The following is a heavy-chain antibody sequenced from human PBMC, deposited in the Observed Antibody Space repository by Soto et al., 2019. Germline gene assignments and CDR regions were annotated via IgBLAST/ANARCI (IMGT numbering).Heavy chain of an antibody. D-gene: IGHD6-19*01. CDR2: IKSKTDGGTT. CDR3: WRGSGWYSAFDI. CDR1: GFTFSNAW. J-gene: IGHJ3*02. V-gene: IGHV3-15*07. Sequence: GGSLRLSCAASGFTFSNAWMNWVRQAPGKGLEWVGRIKSKTDGGTTDYAAPVKGRFTISRDDSKNTLYLQMNSLKTEDTAVYYCWRGSGWYSAFDIWGQGTMVTVSS.